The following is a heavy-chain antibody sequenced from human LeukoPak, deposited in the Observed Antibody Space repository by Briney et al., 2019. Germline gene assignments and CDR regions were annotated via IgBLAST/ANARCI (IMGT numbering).Heavy chain of an antibody. CDR3: ARDRIAVAGTFDY. CDR1: GGTFSSYA. Sequence: GASVKVSCKASGGTFSSYAISWVRQAPGQGLEWMGGIIPIFGTANYAQKFQGRVTITVDKSTSTAYMELSSLRSEDTAVYYCARDRIAVAGTFDYWGQGTLVTVSS. J-gene: IGHJ4*02. D-gene: IGHD6-19*01. CDR2: IIPIFGTA. V-gene: IGHV1-69*06.